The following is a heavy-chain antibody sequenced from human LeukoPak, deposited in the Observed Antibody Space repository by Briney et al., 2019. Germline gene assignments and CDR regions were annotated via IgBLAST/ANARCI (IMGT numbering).Heavy chain of an antibody. V-gene: IGHV1-69*13. CDR2: IIPIFGTA. J-gene: IGHJ6*02. D-gene: IGHD4-17*01. CDR3: TRAHTGYYYGMDV. Sequence: SVKVSCKASGGTFSSYAISWVRQAPGQGLEWMGGIIPIFGTANYAQKFQGRVPITADESTSTAYMELSSLRSEDTAVYYCTRAHTGYYYGMDVWGQGTTVTVSS. CDR1: GGTFSSYA.